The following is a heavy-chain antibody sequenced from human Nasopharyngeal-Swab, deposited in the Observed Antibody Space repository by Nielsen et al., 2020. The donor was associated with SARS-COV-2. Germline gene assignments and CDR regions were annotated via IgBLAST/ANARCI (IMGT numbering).Heavy chain of an antibody. Sequence: WIRQPPGKGLVWVSRINSDGSSTSYADSVKGRFTISRDNAKNTLYLQMNSLRAEDTAVYYCASIGGLGYWGQGTLVTVSS. CDR3: ASIGGLGY. D-gene: IGHD3-16*02. V-gene: IGHV3-74*01. CDR2: INSDGSST. J-gene: IGHJ4*02.